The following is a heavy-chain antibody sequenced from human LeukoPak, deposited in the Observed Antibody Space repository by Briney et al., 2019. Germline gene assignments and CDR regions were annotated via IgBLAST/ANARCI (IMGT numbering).Heavy chain of an antibody. CDR1: GGSITSFY. J-gene: IGHJ4*02. V-gene: IGHV4-59*08. Sequence: SETLSLTCTVSGGSITSFYWSWIRRPPGKGLEWIGYIYYSGSTNYNPSLKSRVTISVDTSKNQFSLKLSSVTAADTAVYYCARHVVAATLGDFDYWGQGTLVTVSS. CDR3: ARHVVAATLGDFDY. CDR2: IYYSGST. D-gene: IGHD2-15*01.